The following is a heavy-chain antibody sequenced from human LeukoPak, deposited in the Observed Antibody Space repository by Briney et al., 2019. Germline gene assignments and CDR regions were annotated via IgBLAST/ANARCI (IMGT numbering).Heavy chain of an antibody. J-gene: IGHJ5*02. CDR3: ARRYSGSYSTVWFDP. CDR1: GGSTSSSSYY. D-gene: IGHD1-26*01. Sequence: SETLSLTCTVSGGSTSSSSYYWGWLRQPPGKGLEWIGSIYYSGSTYYNPSLKSRVTISVDTSKNQFSLKLSSVTAADTAVYYCARRYSGSYSTVWFDPWGQGTLVTVSS. V-gene: IGHV4-39*01. CDR2: IYYSGST.